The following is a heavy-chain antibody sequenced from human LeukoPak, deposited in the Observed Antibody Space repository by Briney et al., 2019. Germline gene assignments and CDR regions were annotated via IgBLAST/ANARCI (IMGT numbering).Heavy chain of an antibody. CDR2: INWNGGST. D-gene: IGHD3-3*01. CDR1: GFTFDDYG. Sequence: GGSLRLSCAASGFTFDDYGMSWVRQAPGKGLEWVSGINWNGGSTGYADSVKGRFTISRDNAKNSLYLQMNSLRAEDTALYHCARALYYDFWSGSPDDAFDIWGQGTMVTVSS. CDR3: ARALYYDFWSGSPDDAFDI. V-gene: IGHV3-20*01. J-gene: IGHJ3*02.